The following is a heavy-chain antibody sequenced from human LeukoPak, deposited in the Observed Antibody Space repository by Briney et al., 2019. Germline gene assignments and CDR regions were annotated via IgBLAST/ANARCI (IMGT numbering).Heavy chain of an antibody. CDR3: AXXSLLLFSACDAFDI. Sequence: SETLSLTCTVSGGSISSYYWSWIRQPPGKGLEWIGYIYYSGSTNYNPSLKSRVTISVDTSKNQFSLKLSSVTAADTAVYSCAXXSLLLFSACDAFDIWGQGTMVTVSS. D-gene: IGHD2-21*02. V-gene: IGHV4-59*01. J-gene: IGHJ3*02. CDR2: IYYSGST. CDR1: GGSISSYY.